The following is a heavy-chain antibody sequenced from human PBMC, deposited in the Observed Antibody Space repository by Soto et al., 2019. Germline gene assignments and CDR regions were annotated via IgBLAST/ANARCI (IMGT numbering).Heavy chain of an antibody. V-gene: IGHV4-34*01. D-gene: IGHD6-19*01. CDR3: ARHQWLARRYFDY. Sequence: SETLSLTCAVYVGSFSGYYWSWIRQPPGKGLEWIREINHSGSTNYNPSLKSRVTISVDTSKNQFSLKLSSVTAADTAVYYCARHQWLARRYFDYWGQGTLVTVSS. J-gene: IGHJ4*02. CDR2: INHSGST. CDR1: VGSFSGYY.